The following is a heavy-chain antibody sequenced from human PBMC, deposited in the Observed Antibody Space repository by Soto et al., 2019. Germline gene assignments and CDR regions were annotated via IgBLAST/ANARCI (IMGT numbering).Heavy chain of an antibody. CDR3: ARDYSSSWYQIDY. Sequence: EVQLVESGGGLVQPGGSLRLSFAASGFTFSSYWMSWVRQAPGKGLEWVANIKQDGSEKYYVDSVKGRFTISRDNAKNSLYLQMNSLRAEDTAVYYCARDYSSSWYQIDYWGQGTLVTVSS. CDR2: IKQDGSEK. CDR1: GFTFSSYW. V-gene: IGHV3-7*04. D-gene: IGHD6-13*01. J-gene: IGHJ4*02.